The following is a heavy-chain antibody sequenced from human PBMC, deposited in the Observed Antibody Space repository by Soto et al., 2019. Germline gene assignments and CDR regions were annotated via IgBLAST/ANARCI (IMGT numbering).Heavy chain of an antibody. V-gene: IGHV1-69*04. Sequence: ASVKVSCKASGGTFSSYTISWVRQAPGQGLEWMGRIIPILGIANYAQKFQGRVTITADKSTSTAYMELSSLRSEDTAVYYCARDCSSTSCYPYWGQGTLVTVSS. CDR3: ARDCSSTSCYPY. J-gene: IGHJ4*02. CDR2: IIPILGIA. CDR1: GGTFSSYT. D-gene: IGHD2-2*01.